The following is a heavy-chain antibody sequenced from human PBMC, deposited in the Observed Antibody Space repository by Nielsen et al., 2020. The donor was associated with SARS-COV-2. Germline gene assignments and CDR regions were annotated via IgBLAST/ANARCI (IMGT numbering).Heavy chain of an antibody. CDR1: GGSIGSYY. Sequence: SETLSLTCTVFGGSIGSYYWSWIRQPPGKGLEWIGHIFNTGSTSYNPSLKSRVTISVDRSKNQFSLKLSSVTAADTAVYYCARGIDCSSTSCYSDYFDYWGQGTLVTVSS. J-gene: IGHJ4*02. D-gene: IGHD2-2*01. V-gene: IGHV4-59*12. CDR2: IFNTGST. CDR3: ARGIDCSSTSCYSDYFDY.